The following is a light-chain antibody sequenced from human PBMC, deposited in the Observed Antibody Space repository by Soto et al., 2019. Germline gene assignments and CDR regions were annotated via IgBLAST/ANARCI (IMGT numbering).Light chain of an antibody. CDR1: QSVSSC. Sequence: EIVLTQSPATLSLSPGERVTLSCRASQSVSSCLAWYQQKPGQAPRLLIYDASKRATGIPPRFSGRGSGTDFTLTISSLEPEDFAVYYCQQRSDWPVTFGPGTTV. CDR2: DAS. J-gene: IGKJ3*01. CDR3: QQRSDWPVT. V-gene: IGKV3-11*01.